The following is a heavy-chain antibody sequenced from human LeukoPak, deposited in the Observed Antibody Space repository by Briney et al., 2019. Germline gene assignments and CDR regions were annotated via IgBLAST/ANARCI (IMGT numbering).Heavy chain of an antibody. J-gene: IGHJ4*02. Sequence: GSLRLSCAVSGFTFSNYWMSWVRQAPGKGLEWVASIKQDGSDKHYVDSVRGRFTISRDNAKNSLYLQMNSLRAEDTAVYYRAIVRGWPTYYFDYWGQGTLVTVSS. V-gene: IGHV3-7*01. CDR1: GFTFSNYW. D-gene: IGHD6-19*01. CDR2: IKQDGSDK. CDR3: AIVRGWPTYYFDY.